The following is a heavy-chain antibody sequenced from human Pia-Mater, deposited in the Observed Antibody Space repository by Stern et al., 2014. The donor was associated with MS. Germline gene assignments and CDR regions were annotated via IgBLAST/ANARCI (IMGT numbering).Heavy chain of an antibody. V-gene: IGHV1-46*01. J-gene: IGHJ6*02. D-gene: IGHD2-15*01. Sequence: QGELVESGGEVKAPGGSMKISWRASPSVFSKSCVHWVRQAPGQGLEWLALINSMNHLPPYAQHFPGRLTITLATSANTISMDLRSLPSDDMAVYYCAIYWRMGPPHFHYYGMDVWGQGTTVTLSS. CDR1: PSVFSKSC. CDR2: INSMNHLP. CDR3: AIYWRMGPPHFHYYGMDV.